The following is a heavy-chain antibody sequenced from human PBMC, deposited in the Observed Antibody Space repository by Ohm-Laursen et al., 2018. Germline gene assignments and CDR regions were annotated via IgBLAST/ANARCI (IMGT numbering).Heavy chain of an antibody. J-gene: IGHJ4*02. D-gene: IGHD5-24*01. Sequence: SLRLSCAASGFSFGQYAMSWVRQAPGKGLEWVSGIGRRVNTYYTSSVQGRFTISKDDSKNTLYLQMNSLRAEDTAVYYCAKSMGRSRDGVDYWGQGTLVTVSS. V-gene: IGHV3-23*01. CDR2: IGRRVNT. CDR3: AKSMGRSRDGVDY. CDR1: GFSFGQYA.